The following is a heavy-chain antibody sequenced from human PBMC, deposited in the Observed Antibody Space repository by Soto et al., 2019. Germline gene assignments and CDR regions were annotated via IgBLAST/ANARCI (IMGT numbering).Heavy chain of an antibody. Sequence: GASVKVSCKASGGTFSSYAISWVRQAPGQGLEWMGGIIPIFGTANYAQKFQGRVTITADKSTSTAYMELSSLRSEDTAVYYCARVEYDYVWGSSYFDYWGQGTLVTVSS. CDR2: IIPIFGTA. V-gene: IGHV1-69*06. CDR3: ARVEYDYVWGSSYFDY. D-gene: IGHD3-16*01. CDR1: GGTFSSYA. J-gene: IGHJ4*02.